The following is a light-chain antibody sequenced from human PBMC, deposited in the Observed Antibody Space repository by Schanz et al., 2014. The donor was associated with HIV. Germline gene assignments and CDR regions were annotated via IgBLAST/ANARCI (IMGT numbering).Light chain of an antibody. J-gene: IGKJ2*01. CDR2: GAS. CDR3: QQYGTSYT. Sequence: EIVLTQSPGTLSLSPGDRATLSCRASQSVTSNYLAWYQQKPGQAPRIVIYGASNRATGIPHRFSGSGSGTDFTLTITRLEPEDFAVFYCQQYGTSYTFGQGTKLEIK. CDR1: QSVTSNY. V-gene: IGKV3-20*01.